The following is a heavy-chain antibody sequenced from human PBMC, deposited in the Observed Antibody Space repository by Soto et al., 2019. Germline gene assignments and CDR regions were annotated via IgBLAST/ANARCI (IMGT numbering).Heavy chain of an antibody. V-gene: IGHV3-48*01. D-gene: IGHD3-9*01. J-gene: IGHJ6*02. CDR3: ARDRYDILTGYYSSYYYYGMDV. CDR2: LISSSSTI. CDR1: GFTFSSYS. Sequence: EVQLVESGGGLVQPGGSLRLYCAASGFTFSSYSMNWVRQAPGKGLEWVPSLISSSSTIYYADSVRDPFTISRDNAKNSRSLQMNSLIAEDTAVYYCARDRYDILTGYYSSYYYYGMDVWVQGTTVSVSS.